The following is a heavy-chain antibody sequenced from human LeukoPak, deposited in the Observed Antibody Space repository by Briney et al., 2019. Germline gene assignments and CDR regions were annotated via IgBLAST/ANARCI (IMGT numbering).Heavy chain of an antibody. V-gene: IGHV1-18*01. Sequence: ASVKVSCKASGYTFTSYGISWVRQAPGQGLGWMGWIGAYNGNTNYAQKLQGRVTMTTDTSTSTAYMELRSLRSDDTAVYYCARMGSTVTTYYYYMDVWGKGTTVTVSS. CDR3: ARMGSTVTTYYYYMDV. CDR1: GYTFTSYG. J-gene: IGHJ6*03. D-gene: IGHD4-17*01. CDR2: IGAYNGNT.